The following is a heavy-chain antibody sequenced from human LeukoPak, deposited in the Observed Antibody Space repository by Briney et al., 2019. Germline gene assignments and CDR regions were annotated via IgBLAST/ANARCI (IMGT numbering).Heavy chain of an antibody. CDR1: GGSISSYY. V-gene: IGHV4-4*07. CDR3: AKYGGSGWVIDY. J-gene: IGHJ4*02. CDR2: IHTSGST. D-gene: IGHD6-19*01. Sequence: SETLSLTCTVPGGSISSYYWTWIRQPAGKGPEWIGRIHTSGSTNYNPSLKSRVNMSVDTSKNQFSLKLSSVTAADTAVYYCAKYGGSGWVIDYWGQGTLVTVSS.